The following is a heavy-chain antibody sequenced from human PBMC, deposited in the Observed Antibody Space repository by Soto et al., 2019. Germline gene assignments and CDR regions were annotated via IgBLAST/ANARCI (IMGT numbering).Heavy chain of an antibody. V-gene: IGHV1-18*01. D-gene: IGHD3-3*01. CDR3: ARDLGIFALARVGYYGMDV. J-gene: IGHJ6*02. CDR1: GYTFTSYG. CDR2: ISAYNGNT. Sequence: QVQLVQSGAEVKKPGASVKVSCKASGYTFTSYGFSWVRQAPGQGLEWMGWISAYNGNTNYAQKLQGRVTMTTDTSTSTAYMELRSLRSDDTAVYYCARDLGIFALARVGYYGMDVWGQGTTVTVSS.